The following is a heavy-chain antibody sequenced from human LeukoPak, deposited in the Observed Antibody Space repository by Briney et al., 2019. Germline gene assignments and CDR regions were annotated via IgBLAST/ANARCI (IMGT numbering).Heavy chain of an antibody. D-gene: IGHD4-23*01. CDR3: ANYGGNGFDAFDI. V-gene: IGHV4-39*07. J-gene: IGHJ3*02. CDR2: IYYSGST. CDR1: GGSISSSSYY. Sequence: SETLSLTCTVSGGSISSSSYYWGWIRQPPGKGLEWIGSIYYSGSTYYNPSLKSRVTISVDTSKNQFSLKLSSVTAADTAVYYCANYGGNGFDAFDIWGQGTMVTVSS.